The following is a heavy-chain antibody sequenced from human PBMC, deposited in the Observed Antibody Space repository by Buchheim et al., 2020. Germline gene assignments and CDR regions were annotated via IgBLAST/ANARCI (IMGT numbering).Heavy chain of an antibody. CDR3: AREGIVGATDY. Sequence: EVQLVESGGGLVQPGGSLRLSCAASGFTFSSYGMRWVRQAPGKGLEWVANIRQDGGEKYYVDSVKGRFTISRDNDKKSLYLQMNSLRAEDTAVYYWAREGIVGATDYWGQGTL. CDR1: GFTFSSYG. CDR2: IRQDGGEK. J-gene: IGHJ4*02. V-gene: IGHV3-7*01. D-gene: IGHD1-26*01.